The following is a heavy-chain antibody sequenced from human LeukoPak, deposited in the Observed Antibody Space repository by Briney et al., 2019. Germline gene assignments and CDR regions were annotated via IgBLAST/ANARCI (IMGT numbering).Heavy chain of an antibody. D-gene: IGHD3-16*01. CDR3: VRDLNWAFDY. Sequence: PGGSLRLSCAASGFTFSRYTMNWVRQAPGKEWEWISNIRSESSSTTYADSVKGRFTISRDNAKNSLYLQINSLRAEDTAVYYCVRDLNWAFDYWGQGTLVTVSS. CDR1: GFTFSRYT. V-gene: IGHV3-48*01. CDR2: IRSESSST. J-gene: IGHJ4*02.